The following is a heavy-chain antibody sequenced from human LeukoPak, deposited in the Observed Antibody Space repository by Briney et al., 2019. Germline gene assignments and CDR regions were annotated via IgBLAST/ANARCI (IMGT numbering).Heavy chain of an antibody. V-gene: IGHV3-23*01. CDR3: ATRDGYNLYSY. J-gene: IGHJ4*02. CDR1: GFTFSSYA. D-gene: IGHD5-24*01. Sequence: GGSLRLSCAASGFTFSSYAMSWVRQAPGKGLEWVSAISGSGSSTYYADSVKGRFTISRDNSKNTLYLQMNSLRAEDTAVYYCATRDGYNLYSYWGQGTLVTVSS. CDR2: ISGSGSST.